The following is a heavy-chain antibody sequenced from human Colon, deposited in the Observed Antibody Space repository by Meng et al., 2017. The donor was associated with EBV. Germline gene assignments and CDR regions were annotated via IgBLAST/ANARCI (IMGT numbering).Heavy chain of an antibody. CDR3: VRVGGDNGYEYYFDF. Sequence: QLGESVPGCGKHLHGLFLTCTVSDASIHSGDYFWSWIRQTPGKGLECIAYIYYSGHSYYSPSIKSRATISIDTSKKQFSLSLSSVTAADTAVYFCVRVGGDNGYEYYFDFWGQGTLVTVSS. D-gene: IGHD5-12*01. V-gene: IGHV4-30-4*01. CDR2: IYYSGHS. J-gene: IGHJ4*02. CDR1: DASIHSGDYF.